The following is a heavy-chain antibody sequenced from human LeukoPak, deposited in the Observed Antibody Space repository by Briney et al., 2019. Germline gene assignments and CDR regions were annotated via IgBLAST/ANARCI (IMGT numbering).Heavy chain of an antibody. CDR1: GFTFSDYE. J-gene: IGHJ3*02. CDR2: ISSGSSTI. D-gene: IGHD3-10*01. CDR3: ARDGSEIYVDAFDI. Sequence: PGGSLRLSCAASGFTFSDYEMNWVRQAPGKGLEWISYISSGSSTIYYADSVKGRFTISRDNAKNSLYLQMNSLRAEDTAVYYCARDGSEIYVDAFDIWGQGTMVTVSS. V-gene: IGHV3-48*03.